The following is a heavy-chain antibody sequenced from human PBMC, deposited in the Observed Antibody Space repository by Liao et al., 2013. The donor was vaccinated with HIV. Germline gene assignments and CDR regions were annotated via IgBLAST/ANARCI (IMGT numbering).Heavy chain of an antibody. CDR1: NDSISSGNYY. D-gene: IGHD2-2*03. J-gene: IGHJ4*02. CDR3: ARVHGFFDF. CDR2: IYASGGT. Sequence: QVQLQESGPGLVKPSETLSLTCSVSNDSISSGNYYWTWIRQPAGKGLEWIGRIYASGGTKYNPSLKSRVTMSVDTSRNQFSLHLNSVTAADTAVYYCARVHGFFDFWGQGTVVTVSS. V-gene: IGHV4-61*02.